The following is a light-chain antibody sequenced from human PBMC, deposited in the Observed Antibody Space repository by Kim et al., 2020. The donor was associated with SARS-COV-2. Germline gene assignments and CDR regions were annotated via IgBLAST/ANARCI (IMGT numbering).Light chain of an antibody. J-gene: IGLJ3*02. Sequence: ALGQTVRSKCQGHSLRTYSAGWYQQKPGQAPLLIIYPKNKRPSGIPDRFSGSNSGNTTSVTSSGAQAEEEADYDCKSRDSSGNHLVFGGGTKLTVL. V-gene: IGLV3-19*01. CDR2: PKN. CDR1: SLRTYS. CDR3: KSRDSSGNHLV.